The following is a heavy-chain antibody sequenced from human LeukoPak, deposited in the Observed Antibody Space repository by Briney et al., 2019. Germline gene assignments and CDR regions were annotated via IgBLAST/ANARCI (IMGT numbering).Heavy chain of an antibody. CDR1: GYSFSSYW. V-gene: IGHV5-51*01. D-gene: IGHD3-10*01. CDR3: ARHLSSITSSPNY. J-gene: IGHJ4*02. CDR2: IYPRDSRT. Sequence: GESLKISCKGYGYSFSSYWIAWVRQAPGKGLEWMGVIYPRDSRTTYSPSFQGRVTISADKSISTAYLQWSSLKASDTAIYYCARHLSSITSSPNYWGPGTLVTVSS.